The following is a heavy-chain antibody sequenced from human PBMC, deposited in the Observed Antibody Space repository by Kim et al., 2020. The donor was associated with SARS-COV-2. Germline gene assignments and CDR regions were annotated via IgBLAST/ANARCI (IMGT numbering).Heavy chain of an antibody. V-gene: IGHV1-69*13. CDR3: ARVSMVITGAFDI. D-gene: IGHD3-22*01. Sequence: SVKVSCKASGGTFSSYAISWVRQAPGQGLEWMGGIIRIFGTANYAQKFQGRVTITADESTSTAYMELSSLRSEDTAVYYCARVSMVITGAFDIWGQGTMVTVSS. CDR2: IIRIFGTA. J-gene: IGHJ3*02. CDR1: GGTFSSYA.